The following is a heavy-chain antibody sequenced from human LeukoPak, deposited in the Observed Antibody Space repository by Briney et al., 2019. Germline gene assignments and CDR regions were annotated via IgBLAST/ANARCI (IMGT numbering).Heavy chain of an antibody. CDR2: INPNSGGT. J-gene: IGHJ6*03. CDR1: GYTFTGYY. Sequence: GASVKVSCKASGYTFTGYYMHWVRQAPGQGLEWMGWINPNSGGTNYAQKFQGRVTMTRDTSTSTAYMELSRLRSDDTAVYYCARVKRHVYYYMDVWGKGTTVTVSS. V-gene: IGHV1-2*02. CDR3: ARVKRHVYYYMDV.